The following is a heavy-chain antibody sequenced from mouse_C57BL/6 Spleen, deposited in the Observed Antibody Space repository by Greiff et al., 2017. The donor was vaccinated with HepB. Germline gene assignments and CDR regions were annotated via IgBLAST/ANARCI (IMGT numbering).Heavy chain of an antibody. Sequence: EVNVVESEGGLVQPGSSMKLSCTASGFTFSDYYMAWVRQVPEKGLEWVANINYDGSSTYYLDSLKSRFIISRDNAKNILYLQMSSLKSEDTATYYCARAYGSSYGYAMDYWGQGTSVTVSS. CDR2: INYDGSST. V-gene: IGHV5-16*01. D-gene: IGHD1-1*01. CDR1: GFTFSDYY. J-gene: IGHJ4*01. CDR3: ARAYGSSYGYAMDY.